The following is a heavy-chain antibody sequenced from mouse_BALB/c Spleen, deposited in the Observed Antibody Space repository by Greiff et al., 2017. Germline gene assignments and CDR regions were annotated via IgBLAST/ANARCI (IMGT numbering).Heavy chain of an antibody. D-gene: IGHD3-1*01. CDR1: GYTFTSYW. V-gene: IGHV1S22*01. CDR3: TRSLRLQAY. J-gene: IGHJ3*01. CDR2: IYPGSGST. Sequence: LKQPGSELVRPGASVKLSCKASGYTFTSYWMHWVKQRPGQGLEWIGNIYPGSGSTNYDEKFKSKATLTVDTSSSTAYMQLSSLTSEDSAVYYCTRSLRLQAYWGQGTLVTVSA.